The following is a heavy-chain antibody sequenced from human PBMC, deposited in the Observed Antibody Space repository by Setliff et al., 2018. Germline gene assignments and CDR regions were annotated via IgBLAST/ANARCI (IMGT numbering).Heavy chain of an antibody. CDR3: ARGGTFRYFDF. CDR1: DGSLSTYY. CDR2: VYYSGTA. D-gene: IGHD5-12*01. Sequence: CTVSDGSLSTYYWSWIRQPPGKGLEFIGYVYYSGTANYSLSLRSRLTISVDTSKNQFSLKLRSVTAADTAVYYCARGGTFRYFDFWGQGAPVTVSS. J-gene: IGHJ4*02. V-gene: IGHV4-59*01.